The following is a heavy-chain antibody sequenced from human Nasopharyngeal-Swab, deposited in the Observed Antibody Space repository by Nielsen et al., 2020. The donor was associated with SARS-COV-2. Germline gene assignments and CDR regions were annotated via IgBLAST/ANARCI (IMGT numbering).Heavy chain of an antibody. V-gene: IGHV2-5*02. CDR3: AHRPGFGELLSDWFDP. J-gene: IGHJ5*02. CDR1: GFSLSTSAVG. CDR2: IYWDDDK. D-gene: IGHD3-10*01. Sequence: SGPTLVKPTQTLTLTCTFSGFSLSTSAVGVGWIRQPPGKALEWLALIYWDDDKRYSPSLKSRLTITKDTSKNQVVLTMTNMDPVDTATYYCAHRPGFGELLSDWFDPWGQGTLVTVSS.